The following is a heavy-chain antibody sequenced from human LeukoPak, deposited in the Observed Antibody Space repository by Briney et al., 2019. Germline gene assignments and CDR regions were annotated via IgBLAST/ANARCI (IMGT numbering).Heavy chain of an antibody. Sequence: SETLSLTCTVSGASISSGNYCWGWIRQPPGKGLEWIGSRHYSGSTNYNPSLKSRVTMSVDTSKNQFSLKLSSVTAADTAVYYCAREAVTGGAFDIWGQGTMVTVSS. CDR1: GASISSGNYC. CDR2: RHYSGST. D-gene: IGHD7-27*01. V-gene: IGHV4-39*07. J-gene: IGHJ3*02. CDR3: AREAVTGGAFDI.